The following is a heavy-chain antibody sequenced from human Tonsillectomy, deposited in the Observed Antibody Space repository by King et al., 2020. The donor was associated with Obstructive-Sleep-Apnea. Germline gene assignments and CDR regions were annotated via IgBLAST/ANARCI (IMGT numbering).Heavy chain of an antibody. CDR2: ICHGGST. J-gene: IGHJ4*02. V-gene: IGHV4-38-2*02. CDR1: GYSIGSGYC. CDR3: ARVIGFRGYPRGDFDY. D-gene: IGHD3-10*01. Sequence: VQLQESGPGLVKPSETLSLTCTVSGYSIGSGYCWGWIRQPPGKGLEWIGTICHGGSTFYNPSLKSRVTTSLDSPRNQFSLRLTSVTAADTAVYYCARVIGFRGYPRGDFDYWGQGILVTVSS.